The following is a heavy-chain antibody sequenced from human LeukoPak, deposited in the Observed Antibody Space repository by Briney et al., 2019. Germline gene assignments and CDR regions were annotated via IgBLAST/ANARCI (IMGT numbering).Heavy chain of an antibody. V-gene: IGHV4-4*02. D-gene: IGHD3-10*01. CDR3: ASYLYGSGSYIQH. CDR1: VDSISSSKW. CDR2: IHPGGST. Sequence: SETLSLTCAVSVDSISSSKWWSWVRQAPGKGLEWIGEIHPGGSTNYNPSLKSRVTISIDKSKNQFSLKLSSVTAADTAVYYCASYLYGSGSYIQHWGQGTLVTVSS. J-gene: IGHJ1*01.